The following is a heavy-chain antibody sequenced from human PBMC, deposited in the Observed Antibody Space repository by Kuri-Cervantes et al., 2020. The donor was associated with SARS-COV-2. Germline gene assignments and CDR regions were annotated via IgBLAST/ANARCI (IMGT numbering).Heavy chain of an antibody. V-gene: IGHV4-34*01. D-gene: IGHD3-22*01. CDR2: IYYSGST. Sequence: SETLSLTCAVYGGSFSGYYWSWIRKPPGTGLEWIGSIYYSGSTYYNPSLKSRVTISVDTSKNQFSLKLSSVTAADTAVYYCARGWLLRDYWGQGTLVTVSS. CDR1: GGSFSGYY. J-gene: IGHJ4*02. CDR3: ARGWLLRDY.